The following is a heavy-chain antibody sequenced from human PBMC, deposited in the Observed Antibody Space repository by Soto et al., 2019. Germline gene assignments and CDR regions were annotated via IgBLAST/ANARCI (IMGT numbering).Heavy chain of an antibody. CDR2: ISGYNGNT. CDR3: ARESDYGGNYWYFDL. J-gene: IGHJ2*01. V-gene: IGHV1-18*04. Sequence: QVPLVQSGAEVKKPGASVKVSCKASGYTFTRHGISWVRQAPGQGFEWMGWISGYNGNTKYAQKLQGRVTMTADTSTSTAYMELRSLRSGDTAMYYCARESDYGGNYWYFDLWAVAPWSLSPQ. CDR1: GYTFTRHG. D-gene: IGHD4-17*01.